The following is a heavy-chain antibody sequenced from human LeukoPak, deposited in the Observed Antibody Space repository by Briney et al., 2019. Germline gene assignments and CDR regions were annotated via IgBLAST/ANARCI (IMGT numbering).Heavy chain of an antibody. D-gene: IGHD6-19*01. CDR2: IYYSGST. Sequence: SQTLSLTCTVSGGSISSGAYYWSWIRQYPGKGLEWIGYIYYSGSTYYNPSLKSRLTMSLDTSKNQFSLRLSSVTAADTAVYYCARELRGSGWYDCWGQGTLVTVSS. V-gene: IGHV4-31*03. CDR3: ARELRGSGWYDC. J-gene: IGHJ4*02. CDR1: GGSISSGAYY.